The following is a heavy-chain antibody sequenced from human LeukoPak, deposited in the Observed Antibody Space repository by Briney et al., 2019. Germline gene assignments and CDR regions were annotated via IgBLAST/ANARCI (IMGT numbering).Heavy chain of an antibody. Sequence: SETLSLTCAVSGGSISSGGYSWSWIRQPPGKGLEWIGYIYHSGSTYYNPSLKSRVTISVDRSKNQFSLKLSSVTAADTAVYYCARAYSSSWYKYFDLWGRGTLVTVSS. V-gene: IGHV4-30-2*01. CDR2: IYHSGST. J-gene: IGHJ2*01. CDR3: ARAYSSSWYKYFDL. CDR1: GGSISSGGYS. D-gene: IGHD6-13*01.